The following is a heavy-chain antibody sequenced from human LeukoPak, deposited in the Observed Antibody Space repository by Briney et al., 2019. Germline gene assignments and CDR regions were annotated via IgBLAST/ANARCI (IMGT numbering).Heavy chain of an antibody. D-gene: IGHD2-21*01. CDR2: VNYRGDG. Sequence: PSETLSLTCDVYNASFGPYYWSWLRQSPGKGLEYIGEVNYRGDGNYNPSLNSRASISIGTSKKQFSLRLTSVTAADTAMYYCARETSLHIFDSWGQGTLVTVSS. V-gene: IGHV4-34*01. CDR1: NASFGPYY. CDR3: ARETSLHIFDS. J-gene: IGHJ4*02.